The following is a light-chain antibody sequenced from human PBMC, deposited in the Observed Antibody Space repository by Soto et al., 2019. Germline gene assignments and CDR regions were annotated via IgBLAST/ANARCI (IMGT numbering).Light chain of an antibody. V-gene: IGKV1-39*01. CDR2: DAS. Sequence: DIQMTQSPSSLSASVGDRVTITCRASQSISSYLNWYQQKPGKAPKLLIYDASTLQSGVPSRFGGSGSGTDFTLTISSLQSEDFATYYCQQFYSYPLTFGGGTKVDIK. CDR3: QQFYSYPLT. CDR1: QSISSY. J-gene: IGKJ4*01.